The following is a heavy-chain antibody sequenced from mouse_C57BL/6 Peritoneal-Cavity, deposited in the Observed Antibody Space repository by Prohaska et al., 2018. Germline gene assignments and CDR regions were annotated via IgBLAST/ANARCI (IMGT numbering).Heavy chain of an antibody. CDR3: TEYGSSYSWYAY. CDR2: IRNRANNHAT. J-gene: IGHJ3*01. D-gene: IGHD1-1*01. Sequence: EVKLEESGGGLVQPGGSMKLSCAASGFTFSDAWMDWVRQSPEKGLEFVAEIRNRANNHATYYAESVKGRFTSSREDSKSRGYLQMNRLRAEYTGIYYCTEYGSSYSWYAYWCQGTLVTVSA. V-gene: IGHV6-6*01. CDR1: GFTFSDAW.